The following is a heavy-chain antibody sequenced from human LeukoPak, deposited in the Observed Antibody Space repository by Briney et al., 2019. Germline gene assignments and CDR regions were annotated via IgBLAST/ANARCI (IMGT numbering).Heavy chain of an antibody. CDR2: INEAGVEK. J-gene: IGHJ4*02. CDR1: EFTFSSYW. Sequence: GGSLRLSCEASEFTFSSYWMHWVRQPPGKGLEWVANINEAGVEKYHVDSVKGRFTIFRDNAKNSLYLQMNNLRAEDTAVYYCARVNSWSSSWYRYFDYWGQGTLVTVSS. CDR3: ARVNSWSSSWYRYFDY. D-gene: IGHD6-13*01. V-gene: IGHV3-7*03.